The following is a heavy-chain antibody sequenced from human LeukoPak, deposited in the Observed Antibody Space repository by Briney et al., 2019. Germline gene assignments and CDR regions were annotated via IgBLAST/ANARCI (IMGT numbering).Heavy chain of an antibody. J-gene: IGHJ5*02. D-gene: IGHD6-13*01. Sequence: PGGSLRLSCAASGFTFSSYWMSWVRQAPGKGLEWVANIKQDGSEKYCADSVKGRFTISRDNAKNSLYLQMNSLRAEDTAVYYCARESSDPLAAAGSWGQGTLVTVSS. CDR1: GFTFSSYW. CDR2: IKQDGSEK. CDR3: ARESSDPLAAAGS. V-gene: IGHV3-7*03.